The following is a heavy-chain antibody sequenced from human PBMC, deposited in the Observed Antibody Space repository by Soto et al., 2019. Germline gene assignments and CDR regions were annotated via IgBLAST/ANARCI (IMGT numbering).Heavy chain of an antibody. Sequence: GASVEVSWKAAGYGMTRYDMNWVRQATGQGLEWMGWLNTASGNTAYAQKFQGRVTMTRDTSTTTVYMELNSLTSEDTAVYYCARGRAGVSSGWSLYWGQGTLVTVSS. V-gene: IGHV1-8*01. D-gene: IGHD6-19*01. CDR3: ARGRAGVSSGWSLY. CDR1: GYGMTRYD. J-gene: IGHJ4*02. CDR2: LNTASGNT.